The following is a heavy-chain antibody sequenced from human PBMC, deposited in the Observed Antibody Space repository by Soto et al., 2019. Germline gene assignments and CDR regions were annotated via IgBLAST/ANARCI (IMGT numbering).Heavy chain of an antibody. D-gene: IGHD5-12*01. J-gene: IGHJ4*02. Sequence: SETLSLTCTVSGGSISSYYWSWIRQPPGKGLEWIGYIYYSGSTNYNPSLKSRVTISVDTSKNQFSLKLSSVTAADTAVYYCARAIYSGYDFIDGVDYWGQGPLVTVSS. CDR1: GGSISSYY. CDR2: IYYSGST. CDR3: ARAIYSGYDFIDGVDY. V-gene: IGHV4-59*01.